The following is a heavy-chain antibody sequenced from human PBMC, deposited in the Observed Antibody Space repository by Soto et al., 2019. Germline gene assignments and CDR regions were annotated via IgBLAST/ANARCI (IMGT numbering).Heavy chain of an antibody. CDR1: GGSFSGYY. J-gene: IGHJ5*02. CDR2: INHSGST. Sequence: SETLSLTCAVYGGSFSGYYWSWIRQPPGKGLEWIGEINHSGSTNYNPSLKSRVTISVDTSKNQFSLKLSSLTAADTAVYYCARSHGKGGYSYGSDWFDPWGQGTLVTVSS. D-gene: IGHD5-18*01. V-gene: IGHV4-34*01. CDR3: ARSHGKGGYSYGSDWFDP.